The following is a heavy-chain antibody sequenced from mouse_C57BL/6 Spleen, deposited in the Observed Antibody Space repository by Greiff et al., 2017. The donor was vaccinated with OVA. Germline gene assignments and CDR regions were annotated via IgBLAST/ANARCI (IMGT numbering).Heavy chain of an antibody. J-gene: IGHJ3*01. CDR2: ISSGSSTI. V-gene: IGHV5-17*01. D-gene: IGHD2-2*01. CDR1: GFTFSDYG. Sequence: EVQLQESGGGLVKPGGSLKLSCAASGFTFSDYGMHWVRQAPEKGLEWVAYISSGSSTIYYADTVKGRFTISRDNAKNALFLQMTSLRSEDTAMYYCARRLPPSWFAYWGQGTLVTVSA. CDR3: ARRLPPSWFAY.